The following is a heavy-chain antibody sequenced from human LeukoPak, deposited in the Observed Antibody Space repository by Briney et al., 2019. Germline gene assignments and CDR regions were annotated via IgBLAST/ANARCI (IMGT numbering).Heavy chain of an antibody. CDR2: ISWNSGSI. CDR1: GGSISRYY. J-gene: IGHJ4*02. D-gene: IGHD1-26*01. V-gene: IGHV3-9*01. Sequence: QPSETLSLTCTVSGGSISRYYCSWIRQPPGKGLEWVSGISWNSGSIGYADSVKVRFTISRDNAKNSLYLQMNSLINEDTALYYCAKDTRHIVGARNYFDYWGQGTLVTVSS. CDR3: AKDTRHIVGARNYFDY.